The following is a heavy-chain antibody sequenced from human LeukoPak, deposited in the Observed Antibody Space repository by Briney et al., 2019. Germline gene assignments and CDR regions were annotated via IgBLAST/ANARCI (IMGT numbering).Heavy chain of an antibody. CDR2: IKQDGSEK. V-gene: IGHV3-7*03. J-gene: IGHJ4*02. Sequence: GGSLRLSCAASGFTFSSYSMNWVRQAPGKGLEWVANIKQDGSEKYYVDSVKGRFTISRDNAKNSLYLQMNSLKTEDTAVYYCTTQLVGAYGPDYWGQGTLVTVSS. CDR3: TTQLVGAYGPDY. D-gene: IGHD1-26*01. CDR1: GFTFSSYS.